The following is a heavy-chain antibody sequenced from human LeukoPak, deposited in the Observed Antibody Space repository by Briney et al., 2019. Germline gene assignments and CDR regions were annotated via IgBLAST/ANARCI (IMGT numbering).Heavy chain of an antibody. Sequence: GASVKVSCRASGYTFIAYYMHWVRQAPGQGVEWMGWINPSSGGTNYSQKFQGRVTMTRDTSISTAYMELSELRSDDTAVYYCAGQKDPRPIDYWGQGTLITVSS. J-gene: IGHJ4*02. CDR3: AGQKDPRPIDY. V-gene: IGHV1-2*02. CDR2: INPSSGGT. CDR1: GYTFIAYY.